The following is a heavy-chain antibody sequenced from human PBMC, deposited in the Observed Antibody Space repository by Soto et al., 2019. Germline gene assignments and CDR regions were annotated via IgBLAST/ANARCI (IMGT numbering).Heavy chain of an antibody. CDR2: INHSGST. D-gene: IGHD4-17*01. V-gene: IGHV4-34*01. CDR3: ARRRGYGGNSRYYFDY. J-gene: IGHJ4*02. Sequence: QVQLQQWGAGLLKPSVTLSLTCAVYGGSFSGYYWSWIRQPPGKGLEWIGEINHSGSTNYNPSLKSRVTISVDTSKNQFSLKLSSVTAADTAVYYCARRRGYGGNSRYYFDYWGQGTLVTVSS. CDR1: GGSFSGYY.